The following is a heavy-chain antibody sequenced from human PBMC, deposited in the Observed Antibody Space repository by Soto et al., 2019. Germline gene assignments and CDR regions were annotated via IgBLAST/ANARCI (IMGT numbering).Heavy chain of an antibody. J-gene: IGHJ6*02. CDR1: GFTFSSYA. Sequence: PGGSLRLSCAASGFTFSSYAMHWVRQAPGKGLEWVAVISYDGSNKYHADSVKGRFTISRDNSKNTLYLQMNSLRAEDTAVYYCARDLAYSGYDVNTDYYGMDVWGQGTTVTVSS. V-gene: IGHV3-30-3*01. D-gene: IGHD5-12*01. CDR3: ARDLAYSGYDVNTDYYGMDV. CDR2: ISYDGSNK.